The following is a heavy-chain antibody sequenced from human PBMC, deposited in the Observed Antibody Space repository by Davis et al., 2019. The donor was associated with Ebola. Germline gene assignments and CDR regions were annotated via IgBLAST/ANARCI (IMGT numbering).Heavy chain of an antibody. CDR1: GFTFSTYW. CDR2: INQAGNDK. J-gene: IGHJ6*02. D-gene: IGHD3-16*02. V-gene: IGHV3-7*01. CDR3: ARGGRLVDNSGNYQYFYGVDV. Sequence: GGSLRLSCAASGFTFSTYWMTWVRQAPGKGLEWVANINQAGNDKYYVESVKGRFTISRDNAKNTLYLQMNSLRAEDTAVYYCARGGRLVDNSGNYQYFYGVDVWGQGTTVTVSS.